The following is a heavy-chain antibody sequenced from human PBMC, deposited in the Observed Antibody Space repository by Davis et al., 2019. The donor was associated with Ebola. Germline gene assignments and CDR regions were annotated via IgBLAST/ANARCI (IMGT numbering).Heavy chain of an antibody. CDR1: GYTFTSYY. V-gene: IGHV1-46*01. CDR2: INPSGGST. D-gene: IGHD4-17*01. J-gene: IGHJ6*02. Sequence: ASVKVSCKASGYTFTSYYMHWVRQAPGQGLEWMGIINPSGGSTSYAQKFQGRVTMTRETSTSTVYMELSSLRSEDTAVYYCARDSDGDYVNYYYYYGMDVWGQGTTVTVSS. CDR3: ARDSDGDYVNYYYYYGMDV.